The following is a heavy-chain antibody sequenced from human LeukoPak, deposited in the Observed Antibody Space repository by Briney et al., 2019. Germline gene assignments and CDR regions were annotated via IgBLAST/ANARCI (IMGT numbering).Heavy chain of an antibody. D-gene: IGHD2-21*02. Sequence: SETLSLTCAVYGGSFSGYYWSWIRQPPGKGLEWIWEINHSGSTNYNPSLKSRVTISVDTSKNQFSLKLSSVTAADTAVYYCASSPPSCGGDCYSGGPFDYWGQGTLVTVSS. CDR3: ASSPPSCGGDCYSGGPFDY. CDR2: INHSGST. V-gene: IGHV4-34*01. J-gene: IGHJ4*02. CDR1: GGSFSGYY.